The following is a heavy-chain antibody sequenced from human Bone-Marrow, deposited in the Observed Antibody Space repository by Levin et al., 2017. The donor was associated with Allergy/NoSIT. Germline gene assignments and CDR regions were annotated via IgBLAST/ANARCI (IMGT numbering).Heavy chain of an antibody. CDR1: GFTFSSYA. CDR3: AKDREADNFYYYGIDV. CDR2: ISGNSNIT. Sequence: SCAASGFTFSSYAMSWVRQAPGKGPEWVSAISGNSNITYYADSVQGRFSISRDNSKNTLYLQINSLRAEDTAIYYCAKDREADNFYYYGIDVWGQGTTVTVSS. J-gene: IGHJ6*02. D-gene: IGHD1-26*01. V-gene: IGHV3-23*01.